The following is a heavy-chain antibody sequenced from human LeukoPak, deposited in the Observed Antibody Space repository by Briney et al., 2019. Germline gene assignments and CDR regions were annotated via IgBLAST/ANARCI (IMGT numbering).Heavy chain of an antibody. CDR2: IGTASDT. CDR3: ARGPPRGKYYYMDV. Sequence: GGSLRLSCAASGFTFSSYAMSWVRQAPGKGLEWVSAIGTASDTYYPGSVEGRFTLSRDNAKNSLYLQMNSLTAGDTAVYYCARGPPRGKYYYMDVWGKGTTVTVSS. V-gene: IGHV3-13*01. J-gene: IGHJ6*03. D-gene: IGHD1-1*01. CDR1: GFTFSSYA.